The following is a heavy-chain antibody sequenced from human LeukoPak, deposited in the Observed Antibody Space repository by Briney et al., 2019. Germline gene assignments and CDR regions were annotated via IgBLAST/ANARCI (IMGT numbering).Heavy chain of an antibody. V-gene: IGHV3-33*01. Sequence: GGSLRLSCAASGFTFSSYGMHWVRQAPGKGLEWVAVIWYDGSNKYYADSVKGRFTISRDNSENTLYLQMNSLRAEDTAVYYCARGLPGIAAAGIDYWGQGTLVTVSS. J-gene: IGHJ4*02. CDR2: IWYDGSNK. CDR1: GFTFSSYG. D-gene: IGHD6-13*01. CDR3: ARGLPGIAAAGIDY.